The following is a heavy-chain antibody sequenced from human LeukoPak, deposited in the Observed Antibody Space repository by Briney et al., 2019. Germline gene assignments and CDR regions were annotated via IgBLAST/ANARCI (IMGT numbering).Heavy chain of an antibody. J-gene: IGHJ5*02. V-gene: IGHV4-61*01. Sequence: SETLSLTCTVSGDSISSGSYYWGWIRQPPGKGLEWIGYIYYSGSTNYNPSLKSRVTISVDTSKNQFSLKLSSVTAADTAVYYCARAGVVSVVPAAYNWFDPWGQGTLVTVSS. D-gene: IGHD2-2*01. CDR1: GDSISSGSYY. CDR3: ARAGVVSVVPAAYNWFDP. CDR2: IYYSGST.